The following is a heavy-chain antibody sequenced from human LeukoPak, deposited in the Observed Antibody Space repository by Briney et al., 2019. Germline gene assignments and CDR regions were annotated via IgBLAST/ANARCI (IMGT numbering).Heavy chain of an antibody. CDR3: ANGYDFWSGYWDRRSYFDY. J-gene: IGHJ4*02. Sequence: QPGGSLRLSCAASGFTFSSYAMSWVRQAPGKGLEWVSAISGSGGSTYYADSVKGRFTISRDNSKNTLYLQMNSLRAEDTAVYYCANGYDFWSGYWDRRSYFDYWGQGTLVTVSS. CDR2: ISGSGGST. CDR1: GFTFSSYA. D-gene: IGHD3-3*01. V-gene: IGHV3-23*01.